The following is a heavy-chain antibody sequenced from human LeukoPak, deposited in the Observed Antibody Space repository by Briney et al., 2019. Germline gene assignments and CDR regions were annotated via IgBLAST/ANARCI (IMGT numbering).Heavy chain of an antibody. CDR3: ARDMTITGADDY. V-gene: IGHV3-48*04. J-gene: IGHJ4*02. D-gene: IGHD6-13*01. CDR1: GFTFSAYP. Sequence: KPGGSLRLSCTASGFTFSAYPMTWVRQAPGKGLEWVSYISGSGDIIYYADSVKGRFTISRDNAKNSLYLQMDSLRAEDTAIYYCARDMTITGADDYWGQGTLVTVSS. CDR2: ISGSGDII.